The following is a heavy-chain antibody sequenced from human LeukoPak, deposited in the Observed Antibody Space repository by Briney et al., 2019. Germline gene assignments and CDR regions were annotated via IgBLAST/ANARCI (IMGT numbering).Heavy chain of an antibody. Sequence: SETLSLTCAVYGGSFSGYYWSWIRQPPGKGLEWIGEINHSGSTNYNPSLKSRVTISVDTSKNQFSLKLSSVTAADTAVYYCARAYYYDSSGPIDYWGQGTLVTVSS. CDR3: ARAYYYDSSGPIDY. D-gene: IGHD3-22*01. J-gene: IGHJ4*02. V-gene: IGHV4-34*01. CDR2: INHSGST. CDR1: GGSFSGYY.